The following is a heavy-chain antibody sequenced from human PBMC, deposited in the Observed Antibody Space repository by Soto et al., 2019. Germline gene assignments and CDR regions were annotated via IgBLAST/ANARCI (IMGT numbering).Heavy chain of an antibody. CDR3: ARTAGAPEYCQH. J-gene: IGHJ1*01. Sequence: GGPVKVSCKASGGTFSSYAISWVRQAPGQGLEWMGGIIPIFGTANYAQKFQGRVTITADESTSTAYMELSSLRSEDTAVYYCARTAGAPEYCQHWGQGTLVTVSS. CDR1: GGTFSSYA. D-gene: IGHD2-8*02. CDR2: IIPIFGTA. V-gene: IGHV1-69*13.